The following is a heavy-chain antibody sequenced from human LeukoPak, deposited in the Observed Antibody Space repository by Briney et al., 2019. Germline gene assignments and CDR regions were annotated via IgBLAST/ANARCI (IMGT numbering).Heavy chain of an antibody. CDR3: ARDPGITGTKDYFDY. D-gene: IGHD1-20*01. J-gene: IGHJ4*02. CDR1: GFSFSDYY. V-gene: IGHV3-30-3*01. CDR2: ISYDGSNK. Sequence: GGSLRLSCAASGFSFSDYYMSWVRQAPGKGLEWVAVISYDGSNKYYADSVKGRFTISRDNSKNTLYLQMNSLRAEDTAVYYCARDPGITGTKDYFDYWGQGTLVTVSS.